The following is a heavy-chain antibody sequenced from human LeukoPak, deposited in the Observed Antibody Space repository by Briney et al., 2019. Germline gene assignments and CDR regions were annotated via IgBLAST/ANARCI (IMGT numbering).Heavy chain of an antibody. Sequence: QPGGSLRLSCAASGFTFSSYAMSWVRQAPGKGLEWVSAISGSGGSTNYADPVKSRFTISRDNSKNTLYLQMNSLRAEDTAVYYCAKGAEWSAAATYFDYWGQGPLVTVSS. V-gene: IGHV3-23*01. CDR2: ISGSGGST. D-gene: IGHD2-15*01. J-gene: IGHJ4*02. CDR1: GFTFSSYA. CDR3: AKGAEWSAAATYFDY.